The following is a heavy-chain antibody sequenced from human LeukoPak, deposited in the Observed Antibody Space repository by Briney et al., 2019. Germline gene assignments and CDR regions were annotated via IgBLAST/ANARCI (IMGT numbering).Heavy chain of an antibody. Sequence: ASEKVSCKASGYTFTDYYMHWVRQAPGQGLEWMGWINPNSGGTNYAQNYQGRVTMTRDTSISTAYMELTRLRSDDTAVYYCARGGQWLLWYFDYWGQGTLVTVSS. CDR2: INPNSGGT. CDR1: GYTFTDYY. V-gene: IGHV1-2*02. D-gene: IGHD6-19*01. CDR3: ARGGQWLLWYFDY. J-gene: IGHJ4*02.